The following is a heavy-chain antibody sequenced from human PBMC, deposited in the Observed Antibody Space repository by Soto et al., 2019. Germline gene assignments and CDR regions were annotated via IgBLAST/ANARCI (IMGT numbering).Heavy chain of an antibody. J-gene: IGHJ4*02. Sequence: QVQLQESGPGLVKPSETLSLTCNVSGGSISTYYWSWIRQPPGKGLEWIGYIYYSGTTNYNPSLKSRVPIPVDPSKNQCSLKLSSVPAADTAVYYCVRQTRNNWNEIKAAVFWGQGTLVTISS. CDR3: VRQTRNNWNEIKAAVF. D-gene: IGHD1-1*01. CDR1: GGSISTYY. CDR2: IYYSGTT. V-gene: IGHV4-59*08.